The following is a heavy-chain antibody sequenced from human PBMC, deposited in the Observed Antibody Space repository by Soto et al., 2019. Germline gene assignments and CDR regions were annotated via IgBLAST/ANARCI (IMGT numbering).Heavy chain of an antibody. CDR2: IIPIFGTA. D-gene: IGHD1-1*01. CDR1: GGTFSSYA. CDR3: ARLAPGDRYLAY. Sequence: ASVKVSCKASGGTFSSYAISWVRQVPGQGLEWMGGIIPIFGTANYAQKFQGRVTITADESTSTAYMELSSLRSEDTAVYYCARLAPGDRYLAYWGQGTLVTVSS. J-gene: IGHJ4*02. V-gene: IGHV1-69*13.